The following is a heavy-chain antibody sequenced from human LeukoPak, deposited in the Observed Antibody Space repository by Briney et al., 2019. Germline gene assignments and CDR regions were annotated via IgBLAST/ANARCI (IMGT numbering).Heavy chain of an antibody. CDR2: INWNAGST. D-gene: IGHD4-11*01. CDR3: ARLYRNWFDP. J-gene: IGHJ5*02. V-gene: IGHV3-20*04. CDR1: GFTFDDYG. Sequence: GGSLRLSCAASGFTFDDYGMSWVRQAPGKGLEWVSGINWNAGSTYYADSVKGRFTISRDNAKNSLYLQMNSLRAEDTAVYYCARLYRNWFDPWGQGTLVTVSS.